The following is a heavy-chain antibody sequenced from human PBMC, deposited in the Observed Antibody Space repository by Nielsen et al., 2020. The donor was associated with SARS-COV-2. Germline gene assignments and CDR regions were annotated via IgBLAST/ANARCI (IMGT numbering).Heavy chain of an antibody. V-gene: IGHV4-31*03. CDR1: GASITSGDSS. J-gene: IGHJ5*01. D-gene: IGHD3/OR15-3a*01. CDR3: VRGTVFFDS. Sequence: SETLSLTCTVSGASITSGDSSWTWIRQYPGKDLEWIGLRHYSGNTYYNPSLQSRVVISVDKSMNHFSLRLSSVTAADTALYFCVRGTVFFDSWGQGARVTVSS. CDR2: RHYSGNT.